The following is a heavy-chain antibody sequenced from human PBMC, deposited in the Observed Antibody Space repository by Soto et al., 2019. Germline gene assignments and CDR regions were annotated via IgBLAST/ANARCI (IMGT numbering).Heavy chain of an antibody. CDR3: TTDSRTTMPEVRFDY. J-gene: IGHJ4*01. Sequence: GGSLRLSCAASGFPFRNAWINWGRPNPGTGLQWVGRVKSKTDGGSADYAAPVKGRFAVSRDDSKNIVYLQMNSVKIEDTGVYYCTTDSRTTMPEVRFDYWGHGTLVTVSS. CDR1: GFPFRNAW. D-gene: IGHD3-10*01. V-gene: IGHV3-15*07. CDR2: VKSKTDGGSA.